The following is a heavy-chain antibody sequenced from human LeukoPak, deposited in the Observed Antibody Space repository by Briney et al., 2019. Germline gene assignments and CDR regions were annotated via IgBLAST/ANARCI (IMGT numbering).Heavy chain of an antibody. D-gene: IGHD2-2*01. CDR1: GGSFSGYY. CDR3: ARGPHRHDIVVVPAAKGNFYYYMDV. CDR2: INHSGST. Sequence: SETLSLTCAACGGSFSGYYWSRIRQPPGKGLEWIGEINHSGSTNYNPSLKGRVTISVDTSKNQFSLKLSSVTAADTAVYYCARGPHRHDIVVVPAAKGNFYYYMDVWGKGTTVTVSS. V-gene: IGHV4-34*01. J-gene: IGHJ6*03.